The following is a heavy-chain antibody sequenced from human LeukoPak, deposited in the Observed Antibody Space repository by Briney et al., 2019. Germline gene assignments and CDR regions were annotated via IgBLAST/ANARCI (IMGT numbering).Heavy chain of an antibody. CDR2: ISYDGSNK. V-gene: IGHV3-30*18. Sequence: GGSLRLSCAASGFTFSNAWMNWVRQAPGKGLEWVAVISYDGSNKYYADSVKGRFTISRDNSKNTLYLQMNSLRAEDTAVYYCAKGAVAGQFDYWGQGTLVTVSS. CDR1: GFTFSNAW. J-gene: IGHJ4*02. D-gene: IGHD6-19*01. CDR3: AKGAVAGQFDY.